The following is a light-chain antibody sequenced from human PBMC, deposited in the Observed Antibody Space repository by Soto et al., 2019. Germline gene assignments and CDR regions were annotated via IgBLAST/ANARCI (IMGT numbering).Light chain of an antibody. V-gene: IGKV1-5*03. CDR2: KAS. CDR3: QQYDSYPLT. Sequence: DTQMTQSPSTLSASMGDRVTITCRASQSISSWLAWYQHKPGKAPNLLIYKASSLESGVPSRFSGSGSGTEFTLTVSSLQPDDFATYYCQQYDSYPLTFGGGTKVEIK. J-gene: IGKJ4*01. CDR1: QSISSW.